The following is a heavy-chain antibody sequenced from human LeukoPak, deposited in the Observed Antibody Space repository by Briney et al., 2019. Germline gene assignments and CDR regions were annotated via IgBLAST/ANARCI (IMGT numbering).Heavy chain of an antibody. CDR2: ISSSGSTI. V-gene: IGHV3-48*04. CDR3: ARPKKGYMDV. J-gene: IGHJ6*03. Sequence: HPGGSLRLSCAASGFTFSSYSMNWVRQAPGKGLEWVSYISSSGSTIYYADSVKGRFTISRDNAKNSLYLQMNSLRAEDTAVYYCARPKKGYMDVWGKGTTVTVSS. CDR1: GFTFSSYS.